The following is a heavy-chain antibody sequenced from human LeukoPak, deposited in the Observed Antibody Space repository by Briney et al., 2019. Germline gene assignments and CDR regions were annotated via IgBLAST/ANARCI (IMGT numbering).Heavy chain of an antibody. J-gene: IGHJ4*02. CDR1: GFTFSNHI. V-gene: IGHV3-30*02. CDR2: IRFDGTNR. D-gene: IGHD3/OR15-3a*01. CDR3: ARDAYHSGALDQ. Sequence: PGGSLRLSCAASGFTFSNHIMHWVRQAPGKGLEWVSFIRFDGTNRHYVDSVKGRFTISRDNPNNMLYLQMNSLKFDDTAVYYCARDAYHSGALDQWGEGTLVIVSS.